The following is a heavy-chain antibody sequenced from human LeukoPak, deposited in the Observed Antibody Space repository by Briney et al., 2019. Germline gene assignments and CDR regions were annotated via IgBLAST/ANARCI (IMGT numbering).Heavy chain of an antibody. CDR1: GGSIGTSDYY. J-gene: IGHJ4*02. CDR3: ARGRCSYGWHDC. Sequence: SEALSLTCTVSGGSIGTSDYYWNWIRQHPGKGLEWIGFISDRGSTLYNPSLKSRVTISSDTSKTQFSLKLSSVTAADMAVYYCARGRCSYGWHDCWGQGTLVAVSS. V-gene: IGHV4-31*03. D-gene: IGHD3-16*01. CDR2: ISDRGST.